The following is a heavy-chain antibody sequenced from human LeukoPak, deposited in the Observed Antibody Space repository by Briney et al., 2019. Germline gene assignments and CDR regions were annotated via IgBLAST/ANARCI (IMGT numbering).Heavy chain of an antibody. J-gene: IGHJ4*02. CDR3: ARGGLYDILTGYYMPDY. Sequence: ASVKVSCKASGYTFTSYDINWVRQATGQGLEWMGWMNPNSGNTGYAQKFQGRVTMTRNTSISTAYMELSSLRSEDTAVYYCARGGLYDILTGYYMPDYWGQGTLVTVSS. V-gene: IGHV1-8*01. CDR1: GYTFTSYD. D-gene: IGHD3-9*01. CDR2: MNPNSGNT.